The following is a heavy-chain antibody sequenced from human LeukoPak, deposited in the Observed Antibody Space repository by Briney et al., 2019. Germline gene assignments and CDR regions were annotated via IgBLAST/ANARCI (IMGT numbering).Heavy chain of an antibody. V-gene: IGHV4-4*07. J-gene: IGHJ4*02. Sequence: SETLSLTCTVSGGSMSSYYWSWIQQPAGKGLEWIGRIYSSGSTNYNPSLKSRVTMPVDTSKNQFSLKLSSVTAADTAMYYCATYYCSSVCRFDNWGQGTLVTVSS. CDR1: GGSMSSYY. D-gene: IGHD2-2*01. CDR2: IYSSGST. CDR3: ATYYCSSVCRFDN.